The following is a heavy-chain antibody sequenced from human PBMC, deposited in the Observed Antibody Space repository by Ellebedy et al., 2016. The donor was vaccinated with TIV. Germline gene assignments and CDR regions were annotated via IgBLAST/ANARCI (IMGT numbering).Heavy chain of an antibody. V-gene: IGHV3-7*01. D-gene: IGHD7-27*01. CDR2: TKQDGSEK. Sequence: PGGSLTLSCAASGFTFSTYWMGWVRQAAGKGLEWVANTKQDGSEKYYVDSVMGRFTISRDNAKNSLYLQMNSLRAEDTAVYYCARGGNWDIDYWGQGILVTVSS. CDR3: ARGGNWDIDY. CDR1: GFTFSTYW. J-gene: IGHJ4*02.